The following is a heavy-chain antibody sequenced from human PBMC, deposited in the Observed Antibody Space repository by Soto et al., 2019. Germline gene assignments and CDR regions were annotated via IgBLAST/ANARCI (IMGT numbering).Heavy chain of an antibody. Sequence: EVQLVESGGGLVQPGGSLRLSCAASGFTFSSNWMHWVRQAPGKGLVWVSRINSYGSTTNDADFVKGQFTISRDNAKNTVYLQMNSLRAEDTAVYYCARGAGSAYYVDSWGQGTLVTVYS. CDR3: ARGAGSAYYVDS. D-gene: IGHD3-22*01. CDR1: GFTFSSNW. CDR2: INSYGSTT. J-gene: IGHJ4*02. V-gene: IGHV3-74*01.